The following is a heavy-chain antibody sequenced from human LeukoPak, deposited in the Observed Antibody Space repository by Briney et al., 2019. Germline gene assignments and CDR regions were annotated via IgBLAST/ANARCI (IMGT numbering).Heavy chain of an antibody. D-gene: IGHD3-22*01. CDR2: IIPIFGTA. J-gene: IGHJ4*02. CDR1: GGTFSSYA. Sequence: GASVKVSCKASGGTFSSYAISWVRQAPGQGLEWMGGIIPIFGTANYAQKFQGRVTITADESTSTAYMELSSLRSEDTAAYYCARDYYDSSGVLTDYWGQGTLVTVSS. V-gene: IGHV1-69*13. CDR3: ARDYYDSSGVLTDY.